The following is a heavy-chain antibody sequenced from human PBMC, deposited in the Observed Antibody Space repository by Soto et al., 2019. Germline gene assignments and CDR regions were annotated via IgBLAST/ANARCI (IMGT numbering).Heavy chain of an antibody. CDR2: ISSSSSYI. V-gene: IGHV3-21*01. J-gene: IGHJ6*03. Sequence: GGSLRRSCEASGFTFSSYSMNWVRQAKGKGLEWISSISSSSSYIYYADSVKGRFTISRDNAKNSLYLQMNSLRAEDTAVYYCARDLLVVVAATTYYYYYMDVWGKGTTVTVSS. CDR3: ARDLLVVVAATTYYYYYMDV. D-gene: IGHD2-15*01. CDR1: GFTFSSYS.